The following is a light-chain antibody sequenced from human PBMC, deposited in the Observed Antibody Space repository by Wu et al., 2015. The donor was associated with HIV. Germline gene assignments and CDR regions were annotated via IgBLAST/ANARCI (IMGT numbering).Light chain of an antibody. CDR3: QQLNSFPLT. J-gene: IGKJ5*01. CDR2: DAS. CDR1: QDISTY. Sequence: AIQLTQSPSSLSTSIGDRVNITCRASQDISTYLAWYQQTPNKAPRVLIYDASTLQSGVSSRFSGSGSGADFTLTISGLQREDFAVYFCQQLNSFPLTFGQGSRLEI. V-gene: IGKV1-13*02.